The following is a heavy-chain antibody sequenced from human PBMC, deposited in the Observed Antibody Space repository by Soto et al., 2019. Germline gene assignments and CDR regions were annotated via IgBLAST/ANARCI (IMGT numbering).Heavy chain of an antibody. CDR2: IYKSTTT. D-gene: IGHD2-15*01. V-gene: IGHV4-30-4*01. CDR3: ARGRYCLTGRCFPNWCDS. CDR1: GDSISTVDYF. J-gene: IGHJ5*01. Sequence: SETLSLTCSVSGDSISTVDYFWAWIRQPPGQALEYIGYIYKSTTTYYNPSFESRVAISLDTSKSQFSLTVTSVTAADTAVYFCARGRYCLTGRCFPNWCDSWGQGTLVTVSS.